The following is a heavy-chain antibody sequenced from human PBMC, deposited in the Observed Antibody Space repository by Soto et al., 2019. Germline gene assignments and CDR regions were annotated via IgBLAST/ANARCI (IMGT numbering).Heavy chain of an antibody. D-gene: IGHD3-16*01. Sequence: SETLSLTCSVSGGSMISYYGSWVRQTPEKGMEWIGYVYYSGTSNYNSSLKSRVTISVDTSKNQFSLKLRSVTAADTATYYCVRSGLSFGGVSWGLGTLVTVSS. J-gene: IGHJ4*02. CDR1: GGSMISYY. CDR2: VYYSGTS. V-gene: IGHV4-59*01. CDR3: VRSGLSFGGVS.